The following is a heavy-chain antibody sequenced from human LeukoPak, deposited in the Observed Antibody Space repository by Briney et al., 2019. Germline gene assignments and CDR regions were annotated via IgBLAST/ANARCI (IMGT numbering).Heavy chain of an antibody. CDR2: ISSSGSTI. CDR3: ARAIAVAGTSWYYYGMDV. V-gene: IGHV3-11*01. Sequence: GGSLRLSCAASGFTFSDYYMSWIRQAPGKGLEWVSYISSSGSTIYNADSVKGRFTISRDNAKNSLYLQMNSLRAEDTAVYYCARAIAVAGTSWYYYGMDVWGQGTTVTVSS. J-gene: IGHJ6*02. CDR1: GFTFSDYY. D-gene: IGHD6-19*01.